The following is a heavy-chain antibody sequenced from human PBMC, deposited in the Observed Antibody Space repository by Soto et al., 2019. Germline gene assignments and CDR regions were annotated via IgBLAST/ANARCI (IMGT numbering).Heavy chain of an antibody. D-gene: IGHD2-21*02. CDR3: TRSPANVFCRGPDCYERYFDY. Sequence: GGSLRLSCNFTFSLYSMNWVRQAPGKGLEWVASISSGAAYIKYADSVQGRFTISRDNAKSSVSLQMSSLRVEDTAVYFCTRSPANVFCRGPDCYERYFDYWGQGTQVTVSS. V-gene: IGHV3-21*01. J-gene: IGHJ4*02. CDR2: ISSGAAYI. CDR1: TFSLYS.